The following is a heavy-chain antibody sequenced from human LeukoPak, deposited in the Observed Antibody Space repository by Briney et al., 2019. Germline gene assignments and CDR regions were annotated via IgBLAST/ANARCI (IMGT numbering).Heavy chain of an antibody. Sequence: GGSLRLSCAASGFKFRSYTMNWVRQAPGKGLEWISSITSNSKYIFYADSLKGRFTISRDNAKNSLYLQMNSLRAEDTAVYFCARDDGGNFNDALDLWGQGTMVTVSS. CDR3: ARDDGGNFNDALDL. V-gene: IGHV3-21*01. CDR1: GFKFRSYT. CDR2: ITSNSKYI. J-gene: IGHJ3*01. D-gene: IGHD4-23*01.